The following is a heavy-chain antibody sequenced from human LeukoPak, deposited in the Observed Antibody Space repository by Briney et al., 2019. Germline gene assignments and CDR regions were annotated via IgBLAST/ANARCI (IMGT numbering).Heavy chain of an antibody. D-gene: IGHD1-26*01. CDR3: ARNRVGAYDAFDI. CDR2: IYHSGST. J-gene: IGHJ3*02. CDR1: GYSISSGYY. V-gene: IGHV4-38-2*02. Sequence: SETLSLTCTVSGYSISSGYYWGWIRQPPGKGREWIGSIYHSGSTYYNPSLKSRVTISVDTSKNQFSLKLSSVTAADTAVYYCARNRVGAYDAFDIWGQGTMVTVSS.